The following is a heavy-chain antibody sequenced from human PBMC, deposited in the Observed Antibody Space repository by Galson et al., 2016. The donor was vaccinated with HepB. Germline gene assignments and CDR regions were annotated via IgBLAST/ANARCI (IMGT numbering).Heavy chain of an antibody. Sequence: SVKVSCKASGGTFSSYSTSWLRRAPGQGLEWMGGIIPIFGTANYAQKFQGRVTITADESTNTAYMELSSLRSEDTAIYFCARSVPTYGLYYLDYCGHGTLVTVSS. D-gene: IGHD3-10*01. CDR2: IIPIFGTA. J-gene: IGHJ4*01. V-gene: IGHV1-69*13. CDR3: ARSVPTYGLYYLDY. CDR1: GGTFSSYS.